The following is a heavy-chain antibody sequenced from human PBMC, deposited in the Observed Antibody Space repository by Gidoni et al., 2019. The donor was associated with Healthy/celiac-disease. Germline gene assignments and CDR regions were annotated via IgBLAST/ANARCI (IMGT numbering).Heavy chain of an antibody. CDR1: GGSFSGYY. V-gene: IGHV4-34*01. D-gene: IGHD3-22*01. CDR3: ARSRPRGHYYDSSGSNKGGWFDP. Sequence: QVHLQQCGAGLLTPSETLSLPCAVSGGSFSGYYLSWIRQPPGKGLEWIGEINHSGSTNYNPSIKSRVTISVDTSKNQFSLKLSSVTAADTAVYYCARSRPRGHYYDSSGSNKGGWFDPWGQGTLVTVSS. CDR2: INHSGST. J-gene: IGHJ5*02.